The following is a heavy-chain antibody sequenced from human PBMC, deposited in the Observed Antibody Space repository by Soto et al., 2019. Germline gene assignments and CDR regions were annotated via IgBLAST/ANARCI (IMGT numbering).Heavy chain of an antibody. D-gene: IGHD3-22*01. J-gene: IGHJ3*02. CDR3: AKGKYYYDSSGYSHFGAFDI. Sequence: GGSLRLSCAASAFTFSSYGMHWVRQAPGKGLEWVAVISYDGSNKYYADYVKGRFTISRDNSKNTLYLQMNSLRAEDTAVYYCAKGKYYYDSSGYSHFGAFDIWGQGTMVTVSS. CDR1: AFTFSSYG. V-gene: IGHV3-30*18. CDR2: ISYDGSNK.